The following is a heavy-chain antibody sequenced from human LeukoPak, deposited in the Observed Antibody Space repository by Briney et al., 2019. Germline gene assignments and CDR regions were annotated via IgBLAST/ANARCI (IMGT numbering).Heavy chain of an antibody. CDR1: GGSISSSSYY. CDR3: ASAFYGDYYFDY. J-gene: IGHJ4*02. Sequence: SETLSLTCTVSGGSISSSSYYWRWIRQPPGKGLEWIVSIYYSGSTYYHPSLKSRVTISVDTSKNQFSLKLSSVTAADTAVYYCASAFYGDYYFDYWGQGTLVTVSS. CDR2: IYYSGST. D-gene: IGHD4-17*01. V-gene: IGHV4-39*01.